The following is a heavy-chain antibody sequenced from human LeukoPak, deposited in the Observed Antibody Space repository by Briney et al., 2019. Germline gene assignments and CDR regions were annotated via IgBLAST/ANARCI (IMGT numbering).Heavy chain of an antibody. D-gene: IGHD6-19*01. Sequence: GGSLRLSCAASGFTFSSYGMHWARQAPGKGLEWVAVISYDGSNKYYADSVKGRFTISRDNSKNTLYLQMNSLRAEDTAAYYCAKDVLDSSGSFDYWGQGTLVTVSS. CDR1: GFTFSSYG. J-gene: IGHJ4*02. CDR2: ISYDGSNK. CDR3: AKDVLDSSGSFDY. V-gene: IGHV3-30*18.